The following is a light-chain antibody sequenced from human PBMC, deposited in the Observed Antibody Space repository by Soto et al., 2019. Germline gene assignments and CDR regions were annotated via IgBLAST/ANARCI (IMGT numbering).Light chain of an antibody. CDR2: EVS. Sequence: QSVLTQPASVSGSPGQSITISCTGTSSDVGGYNYVSWYQQHPGKAPKLMIYEVSNRPSGVSNRFSGSKSGNTASLTISGLQAEDEADYYCSSYTNSSALVFGNGTKVTVL. J-gene: IGLJ1*01. CDR1: SSDVGGYNY. CDR3: SSYTNSSALV. V-gene: IGLV2-14*01.